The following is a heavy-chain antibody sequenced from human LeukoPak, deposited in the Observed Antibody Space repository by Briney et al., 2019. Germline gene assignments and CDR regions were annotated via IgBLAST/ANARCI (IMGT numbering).Heavy chain of an antibody. CDR2: ISGSGTET. CDR3: TRGHTKIRH. J-gene: IGHJ4*02. Sequence: PGGSLRLPCAACGFIFSDYYMSWFRQAPGKGLEWISYISGSGTETNYADSVKGRFTVSRDNAKNSQYLQMNSLRVEATAVYYCTRGHTKIRHWGQGTLVTVSS. CDR1: GFIFSDYY. V-gene: IGHV3-11*06. D-gene: IGHD1-1*01.